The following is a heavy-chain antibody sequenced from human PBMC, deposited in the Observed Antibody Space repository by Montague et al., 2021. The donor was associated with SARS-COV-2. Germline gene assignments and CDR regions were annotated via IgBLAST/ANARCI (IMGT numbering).Heavy chain of an antibody. CDR2: ISFSGST. Sequence: SETLSLTCTVSGDSISGSRYFWGWLRPPPGKGLDWIGSISFSGSTYYNPSLRSRVTISVDTSKNQISLKLSSVTAADTAVYYCASPSSGRWYYFDYWGQGTLVTASS. J-gene: IGHJ4*02. V-gene: IGHV4-39*01. CDR3: ASPSSGRWYYFDY. D-gene: IGHD3-22*01. CDR1: GDSISGSRYF.